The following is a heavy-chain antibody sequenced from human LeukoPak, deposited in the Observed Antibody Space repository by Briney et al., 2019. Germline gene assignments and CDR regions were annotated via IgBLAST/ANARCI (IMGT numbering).Heavy chain of an antibody. Sequence: PSETLSLTCTVSSGSINSGTHYWGWVRQPPGKGLEWIGSILYSGTTFYNLSLKSRVTVSIDTSMNQFSLKLNSVTAADTAVYYCARHDYDLLTGYTINWFDPWGQGTLVTVSS. CDR3: ARHDYDLLTGYTINWFDP. D-gene: IGHD3-9*01. CDR1: SGSINSGTHY. CDR2: ILYSGTT. J-gene: IGHJ5*02. V-gene: IGHV4-39*01.